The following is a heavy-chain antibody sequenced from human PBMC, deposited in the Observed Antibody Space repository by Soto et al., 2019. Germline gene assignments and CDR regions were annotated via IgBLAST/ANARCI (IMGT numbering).Heavy chain of an antibody. CDR2: ISAYNGNT. D-gene: IGHD2-15*01. CDR3: ARDPPELYCSGGSCYSWNYGMDV. CDR1: GYTFTSYC. V-gene: IGHV1-18*01. J-gene: IGHJ6*02. Sequence: ASVKVSCKASGYTFTSYCISWVRQAPGQGLEWMGWISAYNGNTNYAQKLQGRVTMTTDTSTSTAYMELRSLRSDDTAVYYCARDPPELYCSGGSCYSWNYGMDVWGQGTTVNVSS.